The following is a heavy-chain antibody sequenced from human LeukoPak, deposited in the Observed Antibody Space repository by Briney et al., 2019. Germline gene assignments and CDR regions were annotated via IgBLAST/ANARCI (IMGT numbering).Heavy chain of an antibody. Sequence: SQTLSLTCTVSGGSISSGGYYWSWIRQHPGKGLEWIGYIYYSGSTYYNPSLKSRVTISVDTPKNQFSLKLSSVTAADTAVYYCARDAGGWFDPWGQGTLVTVSS. D-gene: IGHD3-10*01. J-gene: IGHJ5*02. CDR2: IYYSGST. V-gene: IGHV4-31*03. CDR1: GGSISSGGYY. CDR3: ARDAGGWFDP.